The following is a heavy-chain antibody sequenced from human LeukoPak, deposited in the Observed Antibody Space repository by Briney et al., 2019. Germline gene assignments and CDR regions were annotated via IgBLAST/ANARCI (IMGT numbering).Heavy chain of an antibody. Sequence: SETLSLTCAVSGVSISSYYWNWMRQSPGKGLEWIGFSHYSGAALYNPSLNSRVTISVDTSKKQFSLKLDSVSAAGTAVHYCARWGEGGGYVVRAFDVWGPGTMVTVSS. D-gene: IGHD2-15*01. J-gene: IGHJ3*01. CDR1: GVSISSYY. V-gene: IGHV4-59*01. CDR2: SHYSGAA. CDR3: ARWGEGGGYVVRAFDV.